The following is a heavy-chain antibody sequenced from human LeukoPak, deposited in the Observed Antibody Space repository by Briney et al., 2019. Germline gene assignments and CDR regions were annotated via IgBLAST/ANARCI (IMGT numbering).Heavy chain of an antibody. Sequence: ASVKVSCKASGGTFSSYAISWVRQAPGQGLEWMGGIIPIFGTTNYAQKFQGRVTITTDESTSTAYTELSSLRSEDTAVYYCARDVLAARHPTYFDYWGQGTLVTVSS. CDR2: IIPIFGTT. J-gene: IGHJ4*02. V-gene: IGHV1-69*05. CDR1: GGTFSSYA. CDR3: ARDVLAARHPTYFDY. D-gene: IGHD6-6*01.